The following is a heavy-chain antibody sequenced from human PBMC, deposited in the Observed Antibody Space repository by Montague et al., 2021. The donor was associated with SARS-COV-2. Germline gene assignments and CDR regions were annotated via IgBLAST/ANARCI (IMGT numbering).Heavy chain of an antibody. V-gene: IGHV2-70*11. J-gene: IGHJ4*02. D-gene: IGHD3-10*01. Sequence: PALVKPTQTLTLICTFSGFSLSTSGMCVSWIRQPPGKALEWLARIDWDXDKHYSTSLKTRLTISKDTSKNQVVLTITNMDPVDTATYYCARSSVVRGVSLDYWGQGTLVTVSS. CDR1: GFSLSTSGMC. CDR2: IDWDXDK. CDR3: ARSSVVRGVSLDY.